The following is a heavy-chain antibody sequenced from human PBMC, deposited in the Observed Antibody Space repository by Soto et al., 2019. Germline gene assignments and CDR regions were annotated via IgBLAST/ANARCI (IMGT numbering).Heavy chain of an antibody. Sequence: WGNLSLSCTVSGGSINTRSYYWGWVRLPPGKGLEWIGSVYYTGSTHYNPSLKSRVAISVDRSKNQFYLRLSSVTAADTSVYYCARPHSHLSYATHVWGQGSTGTVSS. CDR2: VYYTGST. CDR3: ARPHSHLSYATHV. J-gene: IGHJ6*02. CDR1: GGSINTRSYY. V-gene: IGHV4-39*01.